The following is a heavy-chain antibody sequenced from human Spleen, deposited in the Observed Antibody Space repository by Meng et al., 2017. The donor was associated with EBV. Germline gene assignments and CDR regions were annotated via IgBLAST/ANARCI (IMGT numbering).Heavy chain of an antibody. CDR1: GHNLSEFS. J-gene: IGHJ4*02. V-gene: IGHV1-24*01. CDR2: FDPEDGET. Sequence: QCQLLPAGAEVKKPGASVKVSCKVSGHNLSEFSVHWVRQAPGKGLEWMGGFDPEDGETFYAQKFQDRMSMTDDTSTNTAFMELTSLKSDDTAVYYCASNAVFWGQGTLVTVSS. CDR3: ASNAVF. D-gene: IGHD2-8*01.